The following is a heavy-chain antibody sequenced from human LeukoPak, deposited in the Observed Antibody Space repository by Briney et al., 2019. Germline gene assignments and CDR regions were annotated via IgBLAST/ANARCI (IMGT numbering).Heavy chain of an antibody. J-gene: IGHJ4*02. CDR2: IYPRDSDT. Sequence: ESPKISRKGSGYSFTSHWIGWVRQMPGKGLEWMGIIYPRDSDTRYSPSFQGQVTISVDKSISTAYLQWSSLKASDTAMYYCARQGGAIALDCWGQGTLVTVSS. D-gene: IGHD3-16*02. CDR3: ARQGGAIALDC. V-gene: IGHV5-51*01. CDR1: GYSFTSHW.